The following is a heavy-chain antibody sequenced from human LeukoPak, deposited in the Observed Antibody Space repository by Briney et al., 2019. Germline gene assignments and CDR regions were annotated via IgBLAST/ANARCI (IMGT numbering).Heavy chain of an antibody. CDR2: ISYDGSNK. CDR3: ARADYGDHFDY. Sequence: PGRSLRLSCAASGFTFSSYAMHWVRQAPGKGLEWVAVISYDGSNKYYADSVKGRFTISRDNSKNTLYLQMNSLRAEDTAVYYCARADYGDHFDYWGQGTLVTVSS. V-gene: IGHV3-30-3*01. J-gene: IGHJ4*02. CDR1: GFTFSSYA. D-gene: IGHD4-17*01.